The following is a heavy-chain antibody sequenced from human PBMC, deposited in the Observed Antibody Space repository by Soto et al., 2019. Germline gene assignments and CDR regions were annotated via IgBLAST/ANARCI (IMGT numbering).Heavy chain of an antibody. J-gene: IGHJ6*02. V-gene: IGHV4-31*03. CDR3: ARDRLMATAGNARHYFGLDV. D-gene: IGHD5-18*01. Sequence: PSETLSLTCTVSGGSIRRGGYYWRWVRQNPRRGLEWIGNIYYSGNTYYNPTLKSRLTISVDTSKNQFSLNLRSVTAAEKDVYYCARDRLMATAGNARHYFGLDVWGQGTTVTVSS. CDR2: IYYSGNT. CDR1: GGSIRRGGYY.